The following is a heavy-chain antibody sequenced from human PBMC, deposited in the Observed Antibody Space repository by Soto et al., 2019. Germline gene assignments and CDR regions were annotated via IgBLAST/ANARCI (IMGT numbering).Heavy chain of an antibody. J-gene: IGHJ4*02. Sequence: QVQLVESGGGVVQPGRSLRLSCAASGFIFSNFAMHWVRQAPGKGLEWVAVVSYVETNQYYADSVKGRFTIYRDNSKNTMYLPMNSLTGEDTGVYYCARSKGGSTDYFDYWGQGTLVTVSS. CDR2: VSYVETNQ. CDR1: GFIFSNFA. D-gene: IGHD1-26*01. V-gene: IGHV3-30*04. CDR3: ARSKGGSTDYFDY.